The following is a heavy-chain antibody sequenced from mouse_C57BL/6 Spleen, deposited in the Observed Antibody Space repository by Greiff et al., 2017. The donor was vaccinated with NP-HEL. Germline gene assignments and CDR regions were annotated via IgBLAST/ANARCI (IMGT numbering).Heavy chain of an antibody. CDR3: ASYDYDVGAMDY. CDR2: IDPSDSET. CDR1: GYTFTSYW. Sequence: VQLQQSGAELVRPGSSVKLSCKASGYTFTSYWMHWVKQRPIQGLEWIGNIDPSDSETHYNQKFKDKATLTVDKSSSTAYMQLSSLTSEDSAVYYCASYDYDVGAMDYWGQGTSVTVSS. V-gene: IGHV1-52*01. J-gene: IGHJ4*01. D-gene: IGHD2-4*01.